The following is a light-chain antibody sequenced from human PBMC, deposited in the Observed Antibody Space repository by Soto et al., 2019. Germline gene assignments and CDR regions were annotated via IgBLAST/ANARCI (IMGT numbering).Light chain of an antibody. Sequence: QSLLTQHPSVSGSPGQSIPISCTGTISDVGGYNYVCWYQQHPGKAPKLMIYEVSNRPSGVSDRFSGSRSGNTASLTISGLQAEEESDYYCISYTSSSTWVLGGGTQVTVL. CDR3: ISYTSSSTWV. J-gene: IGLJ3*02. CDR2: EVS. V-gene: IGLV2-14*01. CDR1: ISDVGGYNY.